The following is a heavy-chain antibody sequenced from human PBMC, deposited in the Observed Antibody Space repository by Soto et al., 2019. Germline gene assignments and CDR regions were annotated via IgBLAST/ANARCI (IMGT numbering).Heavy chain of an antibody. J-gene: IGHJ3*02. CDR2: ISYDGSNK. CDR3: ARKGALRFLEWAYDAFDI. V-gene: IGHV3-30*03. Sequence: LRLSCAASGFTFSSYGMHWVRQAPGKGLEWVAVISYDGSNKYYADSVKGRFTISRDNSKNTLYLQMNSLRAEDTAVYYCARKGALRFLEWAYDAFDIWEQGTMVTV. CDR1: GFTFSSYG. D-gene: IGHD3-3*01.